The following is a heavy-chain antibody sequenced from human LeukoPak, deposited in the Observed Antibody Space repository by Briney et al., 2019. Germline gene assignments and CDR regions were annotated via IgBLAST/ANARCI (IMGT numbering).Heavy chain of an antibody. V-gene: IGHV4-31*03. J-gene: IGHJ5*02. D-gene: IGHD5-12*01. CDR1: GGSISSGGYY. Sequence: SETLSLTCTVSGGSISSGGYYWSWIRQHPGKGLEWIGYIYYSGSTYYNPSLKSRVTISVDTSKNQFSLKLSSVTAADTAVYYCARDGGYGGYDPATRSSHWFDPWGQGTLVTVSS. CDR3: ARDGGYGGYDPATRSSHWFDP. CDR2: IYYSGST.